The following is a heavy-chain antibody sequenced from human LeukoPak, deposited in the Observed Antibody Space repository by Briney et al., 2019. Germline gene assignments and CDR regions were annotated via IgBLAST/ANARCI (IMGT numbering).Heavy chain of an antibody. CDR3: ARARLGGAYYFDY. Sequence: GGSLRLSCAASGFTFSSYAMSWVRQAPGKGLEWVSAISGSGGSTYYADSVKGRFTISRDNAKNSLYLQMNSLRAEDRAVYYCARARLGGAYYFDYWGQGTLVTVSS. J-gene: IGHJ4*02. V-gene: IGHV3-23*01. CDR1: GFTFSSYA. CDR2: ISGSGGST. D-gene: IGHD3-16*01.